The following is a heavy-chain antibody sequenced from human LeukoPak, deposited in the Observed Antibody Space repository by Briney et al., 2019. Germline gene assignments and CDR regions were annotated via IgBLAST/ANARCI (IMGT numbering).Heavy chain of an antibody. CDR1: GGSISNYY. D-gene: IGHD6-6*01. Sequence: SETLSLTCTVSGGSISNYYWNGIRQPPGKGLEWIGYIYYSGSTNSNPSLKSRVTISVDTSKNQFSLKLSSVTAADTAVYYCARAGQFISARPISFDYWGQGTLVTVSS. CDR3: ARAGQFISARPISFDY. CDR2: IYYSGST. J-gene: IGHJ4*02. V-gene: IGHV4-59*01.